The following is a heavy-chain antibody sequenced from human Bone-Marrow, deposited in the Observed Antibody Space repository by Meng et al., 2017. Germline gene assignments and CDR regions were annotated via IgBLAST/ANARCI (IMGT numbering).Heavy chain of an antibody. CDR3: ARDTKHSTGIAVAGTIPYYFDY. D-gene: IGHD6-19*01. CDR1: GFTFSSYE. J-gene: IGHJ4*02. Sequence: GESLKISCAASGFTFSSYEMNWVRQAPGKGLEWVSYISSSDDTIYYADSVRGRFTISRENAKNSLYLQMNSLRAEDTAVYYCARDTKHSTGIAVAGTIPYYFDYWGQGTLVTVSS. V-gene: IGHV3-48*03. CDR2: ISSSDDTI.